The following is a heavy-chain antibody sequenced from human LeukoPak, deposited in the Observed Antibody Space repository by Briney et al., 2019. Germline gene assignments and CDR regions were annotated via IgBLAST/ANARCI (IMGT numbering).Heavy chain of an antibody. J-gene: IGHJ6*02. CDR3: AKDVRVDYGDYYHGMDV. CDR2: ISYDGSNK. V-gene: IGHV3-30*18. CDR1: GFTFSSYG. Sequence: GGSLRLSCAASGFTFSSYGMHWVRQAPGKGLEWVAVISYDGSNKYYADSVKGRFTISRDNSKNTLYLQMNSLRAEDTAVYYCAKDVRVDYGDYYHGMDVWGQGITVTVSS. D-gene: IGHD4-17*01.